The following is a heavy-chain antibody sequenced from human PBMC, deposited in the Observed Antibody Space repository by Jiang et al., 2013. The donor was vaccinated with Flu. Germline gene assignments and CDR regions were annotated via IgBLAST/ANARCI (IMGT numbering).Heavy chain of an antibody. CDR2: SRNKANSYTT. V-gene: IGHV3-72*01. D-gene: IGHD2-21*02. CDR3: AAIVVVTGFQYGLDV. CDR1: GFTFSDYY. J-gene: IGHJ6*04. Sequence: VQLVESGGGLVQPGGSLRLSCAASGFTFSDYYMDWVRQAPGKGLEWVGRSRNKANSYTTAYAASVKGRFTISRDDSENSLYLQMNSLKTEDTAVYYCAAIVVVTGFQYGLDVVGQRDHGHRLL.